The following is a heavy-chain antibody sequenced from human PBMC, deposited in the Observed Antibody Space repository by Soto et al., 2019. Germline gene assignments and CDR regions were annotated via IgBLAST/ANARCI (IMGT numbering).Heavy chain of an antibody. CDR2: ISGSGGST. CDR1: GFTFSSYA. CDR3: ARETTAMVTRYYGMDV. J-gene: IGHJ6*02. Sequence: LRLSCAASGFTFSSYAMSWVRDAAVKGLEWGSAISGSGGSTYYADSVKGRFTISRDNSKNTLYLQMNSLRAEDTAVYYCARETTAMVTRYYGMDVWGQGTTVTVSS. V-gene: IGHV3-23*01. D-gene: IGHD5-18*01.